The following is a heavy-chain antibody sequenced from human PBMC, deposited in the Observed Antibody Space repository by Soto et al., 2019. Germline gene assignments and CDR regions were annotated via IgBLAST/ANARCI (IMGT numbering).Heavy chain of an antibody. V-gene: IGHV1-69*06. Sequence: AASVKVSCKASGGTFSSYAISWVRQAPGQGLEWMGGIIPIFGTANYAQKFQGRVTITADKSTSTAYMELSSLRSEDTAVYYCATRPGYSSGWHYYFDYWGQGTLVTVSS. CDR1: GGTFSSYA. J-gene: IGHJ4*02. CDR2: IIPIFGTA. D-gene: IGHD6-19*01. CDR3: ATRPGYSSGWHYYFDY.